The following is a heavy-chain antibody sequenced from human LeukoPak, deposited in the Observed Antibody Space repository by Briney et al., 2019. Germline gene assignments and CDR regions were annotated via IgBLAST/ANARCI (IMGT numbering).Heavy chain of an antibody. V-gene: IGHV4-39*07. CDR3: ARGGTRYYYDSSGYYKSNWFDP. CDR1: GGSISTSSYY. D-gene: IGHD3-22*01. J-gene: IGHJ5*02. CDR2: IHYSGST. Sequence: TSETLSLTCTVSGGSISTSSYYWGWIRQPPGKRLEWIGSIHYSGSTNYNPSLKSRVTISVDTSKNQFSLKLSSVTAADTAVYYCARGGTRYYYDSSGYYKSNWFDPWGQGTPVTVSS.